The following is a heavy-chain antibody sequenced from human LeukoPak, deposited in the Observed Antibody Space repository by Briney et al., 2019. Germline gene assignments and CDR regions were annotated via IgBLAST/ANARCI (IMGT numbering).Heavy chain of an antibody. CDR3: AEDREGYSYGYSFYPYYCDY. CDR1: GFTFSSYG. V-gene: IGHV3-30*02. D-gene: IGHD5-18*01. Sequence: GGSLRLSCAASGFTFSSYGMHWVRQAPGKGLEWVAFIWYDGSNKYYVDSVKGRFTISRDNSKNTLYLQTNSLRAEDTAVYYCAEDREGYSYGYSFYPYYCDYWGQGTLVTVSS. CDR2: IWYDGSNK. J-gene: IGHJ4*02.